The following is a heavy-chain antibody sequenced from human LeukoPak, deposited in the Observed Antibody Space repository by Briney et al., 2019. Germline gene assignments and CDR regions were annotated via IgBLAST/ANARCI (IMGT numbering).Heavy chain of an antibody. CDR1: GFTFSSYE. CDR2: ISSSGSTI. CDR3: AKEMGTIVVVPAALDY. V-gene: IGHV3-48*03. Sequence: GGSLRLSCAASGFTFSSYEVNWVRQAPGKGLEWVSYISSSGSTIYYADSVKGRFTISRDNSKNTLYLQMNSLRAEDTAVYYCAKEMGTIVVVPAALDYWGQGTLVTVSS. J-gene: IGHJ4*02. D-gene: IGHD2-2*01.